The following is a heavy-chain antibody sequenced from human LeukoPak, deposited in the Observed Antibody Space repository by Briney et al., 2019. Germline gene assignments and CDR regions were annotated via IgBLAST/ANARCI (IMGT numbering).Heavy chain of an antibody. Sequence: GGSLRLSCAASGFTFSIYSMNWVRQVPGKGLEWVSSISVSSSYIYYADYADSVKGRFTTSRDNAKNSLYLQMNSLRAEDTAVYYCARYCSGGSCPNYFYYMDVWGKGTTVTVSS. V-gene: IGHV3-21*01. CDR2: ISVSSSYI. J-gene: IGHJ6*03. D-gene: IGHD2-15*01. CDR3: ARYCSGGSCPNYFYYMDV. CDR1: GFTFSIYS.